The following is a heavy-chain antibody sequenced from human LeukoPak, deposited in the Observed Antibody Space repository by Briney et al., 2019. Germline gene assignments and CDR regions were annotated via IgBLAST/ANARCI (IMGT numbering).Heavy chain of an antibody. CDR1: GFTFSSYW. CDR2: IKQDGSET. J-gene: IGHJ6*02. Sequence: PGGSLRLSCAASGFTFSSYWMTWLRQAPEKGLEWVANIKQDGSETYYVDSVKGRFTISRDNAKNSLCLHMNSLRVEDSGVYYCARCGVPHGTLVWGQGTTVTVSS. CDR3: ARCGVPHGTLV. V-gene: IGHV3-7*04. D-gene: IGHD2-2*01.